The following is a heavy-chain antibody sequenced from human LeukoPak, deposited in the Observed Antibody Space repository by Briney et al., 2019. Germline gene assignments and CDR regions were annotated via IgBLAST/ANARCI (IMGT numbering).Heavy chain of an antibody. D-gene: IGHD2-2*01. Sequence: SETLSLTCTVSGGSISSGSYYWSWIRQPPGKGLEWIGYVSYSGSTNYNPSLKSRVTISVDTSKNQFSLKLSSVTAADTAVYYCASGAYCSSTTCYPNWFDPWGQGTLVTVSS. J-gene: IGHJ5*02. V-gene: IGHV4-61*01. CDR3: ASGAYCSSTTCYPNWFDP. CDR2: VSYSGST. CDR1: GGSISSGSYY.